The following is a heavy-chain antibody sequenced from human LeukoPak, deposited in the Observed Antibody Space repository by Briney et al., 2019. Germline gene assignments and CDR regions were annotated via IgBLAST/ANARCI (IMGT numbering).Heavy chain of an antibody. Sequence: GGSLRLSCAASGFTFSSYSMTWVRQAPGKGLEWVSSISSSSSYIYYADSVKGRFTISRDNAKNSLYLQMNSLRAEDTAVYYCARDNSGNYDYWGQGTLVTVSS. CDR2: ISSSSSYI. D-gene: IGHD1-26*01. CDR1: GFTFSSYS. CDR3: ARDNSGNYDY. J-gene: IGHJ4*02. V-gene: IGHV3-21*01.